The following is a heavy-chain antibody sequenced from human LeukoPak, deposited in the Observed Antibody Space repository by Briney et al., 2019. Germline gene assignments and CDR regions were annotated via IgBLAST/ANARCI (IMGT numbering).Heavy chain of an antibody. Sequence: SETLSLTCAVYGESLNNYFWSWIRQPPGKGLEWIGYIYYSGSTNYNPSLKSRVTISVDTSKNQFSLKLSSVTAADTAVYYCARQPGRTNGWSNFDYWGQGTLVTVSS. CDR3: ARQPGRTNGWSNFDY. V-gene: IGHV4-59*01. D-gene: IGHD6-19*01. CDR2: IYYSGST. J-gene: IGHJ4*02. CDR1: GESLNNYF.